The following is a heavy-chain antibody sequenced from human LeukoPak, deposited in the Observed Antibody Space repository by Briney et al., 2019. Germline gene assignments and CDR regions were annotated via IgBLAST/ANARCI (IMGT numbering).Heavy chain of an antibody. V-gene: IGHV4-4*02. CDR2: ISLTGLT. CDR3: SRENGAFSPFGY. D-gene: IGHD2-8*01. CDR1: GGSISNTNW. J-gene: IGHJ4*02. Sequence: SETLPLTCGVSGGSISNTNWWSWVRQPPGQGLEWIGEISLTGLTPCNPSRESRVTVSLDKSKNQLSLNLTSVTAADTAVYYCSRENGAFSPFGYWGQGTLVTVSS.